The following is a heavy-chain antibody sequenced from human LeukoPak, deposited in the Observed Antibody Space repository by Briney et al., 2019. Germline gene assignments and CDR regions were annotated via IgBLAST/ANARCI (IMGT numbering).Heavy chain of an antibody. CDR1: GGTFSSYA. J-gene: IGHJ6*02. CDR3: ARSPGYSGYDRYYYYGMDV. D-gene: IGHD5-12*01. CDR2: IIPIFGTA. Sequence: GASVKVSCTASGGTFSSYAISWVRQAPGQGLEWMGGIIPIFGTANYAQKFQGRVTVTADESTSTAYMELSSLRSEDTAVYYCARSPGYSGYDRYYYYGMDVWGQGTTVTVSS. V-gene: IGHV1-69*13.